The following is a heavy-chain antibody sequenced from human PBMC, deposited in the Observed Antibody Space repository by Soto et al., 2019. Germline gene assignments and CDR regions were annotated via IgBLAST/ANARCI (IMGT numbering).Heavy chain of an antibody. CDR2: IYPGDSDT. D-gene: IGHD6-13*01. Sequence: GPSLKISCTGSGYSFTSYWIGWVRQMPGKGLESMGIIYPGDSDTRYSPSFQGQVTISADKSISTAYLQWSSLKASDTGMYYCARTAAAGKTYSGMDVWGQGTTVTVSS. J-gene: IGHJ6*02. CDR1: GYSFTSYW. CDR3: ARTAAAGKTYSGMDV. V-gene: IGHV5-51*01.